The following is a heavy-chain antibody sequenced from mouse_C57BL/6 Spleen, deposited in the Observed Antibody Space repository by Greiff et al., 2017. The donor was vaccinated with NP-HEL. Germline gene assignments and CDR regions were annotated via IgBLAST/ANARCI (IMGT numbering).Heavy chain of an antibody. J-gene: IGHJ2*01. D-gene: IGHD3-2*02. V-gene: IGHV1-64*01. CDR3: ARHWTAQVHFDY. CDR2: IHPNSGST. Sequence: VQLQQPGAELVKPGASVKLSCKASGYTFTSYWMHWVKQRPGQGLEWIGMIHPNSGSTNYNEKFKSKATLTVDKSSSTAYMQLSSLTSEDSAVYYCARHWTAQVHFDYWGQGTTLTVSS. CDR1: GYTFTSYW.